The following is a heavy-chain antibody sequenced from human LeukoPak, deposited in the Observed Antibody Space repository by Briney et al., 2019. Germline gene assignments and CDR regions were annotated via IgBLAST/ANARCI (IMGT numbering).Heavy chain of an antibody. CDR2: IRYDGSNK. Sequence: GGSLRLSCAASGFTFSSYAMSWVRQAPGKGLEWVAFIRYDGSNKYYADSVKGRFTISRDNSKNTLYLQMNSLRAEDTAVYYCATLDLGYCSSTSCYSYWGQGTLVTVSS. D-gene: IGHD2-2*01. V-gene: IGHV3-30*02. J-gene: IGHJ4*02. CDR1: GFTFSSYA. CDR3: ATLDLGYCSSTSCYSY.